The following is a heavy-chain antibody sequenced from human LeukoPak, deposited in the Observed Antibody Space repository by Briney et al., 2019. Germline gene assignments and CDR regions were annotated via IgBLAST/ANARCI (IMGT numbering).Heavy chain of an antibody. J-gene: IGHJ3*02. D-gene: IGHD4-23*01. CDR1: GLIFRNYW. CDR3: AYYGGGALDI. CDR2: INGDGSST. Sequence: PGGSLRLSCAAPGLIFRNYWMYSVRQPPGKGLVWVSRINGDGSSTNYADSVKGRFTISRDNAKNTLYLQMNSLRAEDTAVYYCAYYGGGALDIWGQGTMVTVSS. V-gene: IGHV3-74*01.